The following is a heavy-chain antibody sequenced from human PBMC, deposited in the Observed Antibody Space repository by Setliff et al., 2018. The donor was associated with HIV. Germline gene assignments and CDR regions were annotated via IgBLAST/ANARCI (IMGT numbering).Heavy chain of an antibody. D-gene: IGHD6-13*01. J-gene: IGHJ1*01. CDR2: IYHSGST. Sequence: PSETLSLTCAVYGGSLSGYHWSWIRQHPGKGLEWIGCIYHSGSTYYNPSLKSRVTILEDTSRNQFSLRLSSVTAADTAIYYCARVPTSSWYVTTQRTKEYFHHWGQGTLVTVSS. CDR1: GGSLSGYH. V-gene: IGHV4-34*01. CDR3: ARVPTSSWYVTTQRTKEYFHH.